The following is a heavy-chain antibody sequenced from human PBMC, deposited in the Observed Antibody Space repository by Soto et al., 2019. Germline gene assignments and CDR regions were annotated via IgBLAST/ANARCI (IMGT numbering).Heavy chain of an antibody. CDR2: IWYDGSNK. V-gene: IGHV3-33*01. D-gene: IGHD3-10*01. CDR3: ARDRDAEYYYYYYGMDV. J-gene: IGHJ6*02. Sequence: PGGSLRLSCAASGFTFSSYGMHWVRQAPGKWLEWVAVIWYDGSNKYYADSVKGRFTISRDNSKNTLYLQMNSLRAEDTAVYYCARDRDAEYYYYYYGMDVWGQGXTVTVYS. CDR1: GFTFSSYG.